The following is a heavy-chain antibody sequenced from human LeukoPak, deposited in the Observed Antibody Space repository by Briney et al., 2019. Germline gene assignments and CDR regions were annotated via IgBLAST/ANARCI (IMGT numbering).Heavy chain of an antibody. Sequence: GGSLRLSCAASGFSFGSYSMDWVRQAPGKGLEWVSSISSSGSYIYYAESMKGRFTISRDNAKNSLYLQMSSLRAEDTAVYYCAREPYFYMDVWGKGTTVTVSS. V-gene: IGHV3-21*01. CDR2: ISSSGSYI. CDR3: AREPYFYMDV. CDR1: GFSFGSYS. D-gene: IGHD3-22*01. J-gene: IGHJ6*04.